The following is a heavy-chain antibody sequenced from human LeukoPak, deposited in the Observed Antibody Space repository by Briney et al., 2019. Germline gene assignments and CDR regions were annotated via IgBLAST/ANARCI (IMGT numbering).Heavy chain of an antibody. J-gene: IGHJ4*02. CDR2: INPSGGST. CDR1: GYTFTSYY. Sequence: ASVKVSCKASGYTFTSYYMHWVRQAPGQGLEWMGIINPSGGSTSYAQKFQGRVTMTRDTSTSTVYMELSSLRAEDTAVYYCARAPGGGDHPVGFDYWGQGTLVTVSS. V-gene: IGHV1-46*01. D-gene: IGHD2-21*02. CDR3: ARAPGGGDHPVGFDY.